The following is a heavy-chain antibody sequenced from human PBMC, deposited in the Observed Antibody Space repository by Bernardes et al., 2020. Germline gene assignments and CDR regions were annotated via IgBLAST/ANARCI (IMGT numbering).Heavy chain of an antibody. Sequence: ASVKVSCKASGYTFTSYDINWVRQATGQGLEWMGWMNPNSGNTGYAQKFQGRVTMTRNTSISTAYMELSSLRSEDTAVYYCARGLRWDHDSSGDYWGQGTLVTVSS. J-gene: IGHJ4*02. CDR3: ARGLRWDHDSSGDY. D-gene: IGHD3-22*01. CDR1: GYTFTSYD. CDR2: MNPNSGNT. V-gene: IGHV1-8*01.